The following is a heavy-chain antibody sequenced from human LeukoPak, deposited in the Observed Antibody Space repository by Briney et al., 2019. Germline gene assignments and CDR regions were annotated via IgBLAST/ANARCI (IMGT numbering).Heavy chain of an antibody. J-gene: IGHJ6*03. CDR3: ARALSDFWSGSYYYYMDV. CDR1: GGSISSYY. V-gene: IGHV4-59*01. CDR2: IYYSGST. Sequence: PSETLSLTCTVSGGSISSYYWSWIRQPPGKGLEWIGYIYYSGSTNYNPSLKSRVTISVDTSKNQFSLKLSSVTAADTAVYYCARALSDFWSGSYYYYMDVWGKGTTVTVSS. D-gene: IGHD3-3*01.